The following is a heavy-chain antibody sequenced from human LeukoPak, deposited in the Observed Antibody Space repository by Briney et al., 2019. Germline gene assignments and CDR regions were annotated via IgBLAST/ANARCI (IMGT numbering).Heavy chain of an antibody. V-gene: IGHV3-73*01. CDR2: IRSKANSYAT. Sequence: GGSLRLSCAASGFTLSNAWMSWVRQASGKGLEWVGRIRSKANSYATAYAASVKGRFTISRDDSKNTAYLQMNSLKTEDTAVYYCTRWESYYYGMDVWGQGTTVTVSS. CDR1: GFTLSNAW. J-gene: IGHJ6*02. CDR3: TRWESYYYGMDV. D-gene: IGHD1-26*01.